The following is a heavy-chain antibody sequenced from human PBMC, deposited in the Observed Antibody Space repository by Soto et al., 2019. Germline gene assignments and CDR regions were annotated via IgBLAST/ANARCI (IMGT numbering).Heavy chain of an antibody. CDR1: GFTFDDYT. V-gene: IGHV3-43*01. D-gene: IGHD2-21*01. CDR2: ISWDGGST. Sequence: PGGSLRLSCAASGFTFDDYTMHWVRQAPGKGLEWVSLISWDGGSTYYADSVKGRFTISRDNSKNSLYLQMNSLRTEDTALYYCAKLFESGHYYYGMDVWGQGTTVTVSS. CDR3: AKLFESGHYYYGMDV. J-gene: IGHJ6*02.